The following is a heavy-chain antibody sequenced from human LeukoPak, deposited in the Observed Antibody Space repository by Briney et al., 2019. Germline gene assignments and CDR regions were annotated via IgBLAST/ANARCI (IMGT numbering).Heavy chain of an antibody. CDR1: GGSIRSSYYY. D-gene: IGHD3-16*01. V-gene: IGHV4-39*01. CDR3: ARFGSLREPIHDY. CDR2: IYDSGST. Sequence: SETLSLTCTVSGGSIRSSYYYWGWIRQPPGKGLEWIGSIYDSGSTYYNPSLKSRVTISVDTSKNQFSLKLNSVTAADTAVYYCARFGSLREPIHDYWGQGTLVTVSS. J-gene: IGHJ4*02.